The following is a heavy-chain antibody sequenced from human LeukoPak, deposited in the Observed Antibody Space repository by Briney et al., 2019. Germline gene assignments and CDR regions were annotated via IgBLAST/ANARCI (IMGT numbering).Heavy chain of an antibody. V-gene: IGHV4-39*01. Sequence: SGPTLVKPTQTLTLTCTFSGFSHSTSGVGVGWIRQPPGKGLEWIGSIYYSGSTYYNPSLKSRVTISVDTSKNQFSLKLSSVTAADTAVYYCARLDTAMGFAAFDIWGQGTMVTVSS. CDR3: ARLDTAMGFAAFDI. CDR2: IYYSGST. J-gene: IGHJ3*02. D-gene: IGHD5-18*01. CDR1: GFSHSTSGVG.